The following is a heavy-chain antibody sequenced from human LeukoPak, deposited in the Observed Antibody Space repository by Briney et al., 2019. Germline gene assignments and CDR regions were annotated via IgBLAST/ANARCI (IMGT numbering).Heavy chain of an antibody. Sequence: GGSLRLSCAASGFTFSIYGMHWVRQAPGKGLEWVAVIWYDGSNKYYADSVKGRFTIARDNSKNTLYLQMDSLRAEDTALYYCAKTGTSGWFLDYWGQGTLVTVSS. J-gene: IGHJ4*02. D-gene: IGHD6-19*01. CDR2: IWYDGSNK. CDR3: AKTGTSGWFLDY. CDR1: GFTFSIYG. V-gene: IGHV3-33*06.